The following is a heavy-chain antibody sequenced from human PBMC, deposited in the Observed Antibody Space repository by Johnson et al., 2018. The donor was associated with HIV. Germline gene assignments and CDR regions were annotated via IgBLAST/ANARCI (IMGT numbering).Heavy chain of an antibody. J-gene: IGHJ3*02. Sequence: QVQLVESGGGVVQPGRSLRLSCAASGFTGLEWVPLISYDVTNEYYADSVKGRLTISRDNSKNTVYLQMNSLRAEDTAVYFCARIRVAVITEVGAFDIWGQGTMVSVSS. D-gene: IGHD3-22*01. CDR2: ISYDVTNE. CDR1: GFT. CDR3: ARIRVAVITEVGAFDI. V-gene: IGHV3-30*04.